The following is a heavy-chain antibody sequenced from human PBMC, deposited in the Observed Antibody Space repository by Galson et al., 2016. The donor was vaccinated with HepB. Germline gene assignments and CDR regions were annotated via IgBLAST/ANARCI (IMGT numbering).Heavy chain of an antibody. J-gene: IGHJ4*02. V-gene: IGHV4-4*02. D-gene: IGHD3-10*01. CDR3: ARVGYYYGSGSYSILGAFDY. CDR1: GGSFSRSTW. CDR2: IYHSGST. Sequence: SETLSLTCAVSGGSFSRSTWWSWVRQPPGKGLEWIGEIYHSGSTNYNPSLKSRVTISVDKSKNQFSLKLSSVTAADTAVYFCARVGYYYGSGSYSILGAFDYWGQGTLVTVSS.